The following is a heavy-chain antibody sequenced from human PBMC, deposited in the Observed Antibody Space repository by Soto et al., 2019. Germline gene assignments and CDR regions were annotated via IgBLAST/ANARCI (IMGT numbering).Heavy chain of an antibody. V-gene: IGHV3-23*01. D-gene: IGHD5-12*01. Sequence: PGGSLRLSCAASGFTFSSYAMSWVRQAPGKGLEWVSAISGSGGSTYYADSVKGRFTISRDNAKNSLYLQMNSLRAEDTAVYYCARTRGYSGQRGGMDVWGQGTTVTVSS. CDR2: ISGSGGST. J-gene: IGHJ6*02. CDR3: ARTRGYSGQRGGMDV. CDR1: GFTFSSYA.